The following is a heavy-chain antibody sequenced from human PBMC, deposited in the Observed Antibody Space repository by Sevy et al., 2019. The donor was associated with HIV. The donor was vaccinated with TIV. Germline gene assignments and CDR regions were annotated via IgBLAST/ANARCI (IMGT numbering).Heavy chain of an antibody. D-gene: IGHD2-15*01. CDR1: GGTFSSYA. J-gene: IGHJ6*02. V-gene: IGHV1-69*13. Sequence: ASVKVSCKASGGTFSSYAISWVRQAPGQGLEWMGGIIPIFGTANYAQKLQGRVTITADESTSTAYMELSSLRSEDTAVYYCAGRALGYCSGGSCYSNYYYGMDVWGQGTTVTVSS. CDR3: AGRALGYCSGGSCYSNYYYGMDV. CDR2: IIPIFGTA.